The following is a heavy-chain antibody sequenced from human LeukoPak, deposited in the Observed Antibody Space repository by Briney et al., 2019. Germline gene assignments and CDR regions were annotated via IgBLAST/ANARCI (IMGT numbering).Heavy chain of an antibody. V-gene: IGHV1-2*02. J-gene: IGHJ5*02. Sequence: ASVKVSCKASGYTFTGYYMHWVRQASGQGLEWMGWISPNSGGTNYAQKFQGRVTMTRDTSISTAYMELSRLRSDDTAVYYCARNGYSYGYEGHNWFDPWGQGTLVTVSS. CDR1: GYTFTGYY. CDR2: ISPNSGGT. CDR3: ARNGYSYGYEGHNWFDP. D-gene: IGHD5-18*01.